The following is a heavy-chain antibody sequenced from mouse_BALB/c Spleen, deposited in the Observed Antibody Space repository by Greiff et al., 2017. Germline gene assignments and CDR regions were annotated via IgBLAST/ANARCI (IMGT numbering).Heavy chain of an antibody. Sequence: QVHVKQSGAELVRPGASVTLSCKASGYTFTDYEMHWVKQTPVHGLEWIGAIDPETGGTAYNQKFKGKATLTADKSSSTAYMELRSLTSEDSAVYYCTRGYGNYSYAMDYWGQGTSVTVSS. CDR2: IDPETGGT. V-gene: IGHV1-15*01. CDR3: TRGYGNYSYAMDY. J-gene: IGHJ4*01. CDR1: GYTFTDYE. D-gene: IGHD2-10*02.